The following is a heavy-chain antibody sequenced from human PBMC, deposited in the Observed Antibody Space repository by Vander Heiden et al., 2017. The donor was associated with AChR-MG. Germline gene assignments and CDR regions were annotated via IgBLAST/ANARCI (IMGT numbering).Heavy chain of an antibody. CDR2: ISGSGGST. V-gene: IGHV3-23*01. J-gene: IGHJ4*02. Sequence: EVQLLESGGGLVQPGGSLRLSCSASGFPFSSYAMSWVRQAPGKGLEWVSAISGSGGSTYYADSAKGRFTISRDNSKNTVHLQMNSLRAEDTAVYYCANGGITGTTFYWGQGTLVTVSS. CDR3: ANGGITGTTFY. D-gene: IGHD1-20*01. CDR1: GFPFSSYA.